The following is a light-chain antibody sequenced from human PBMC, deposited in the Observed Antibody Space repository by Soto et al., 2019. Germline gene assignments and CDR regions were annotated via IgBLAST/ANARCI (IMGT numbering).Light chain of an antibody. CDR2: EVN. CDR1: SSDFGNYNL. V-gene: IGLV2-23*02. Sequence: QSALTQPASVSGSPGQSITISCTGTSSDFGNYNLVSWNQQHPGKVPKLILFEVNKRPSGVSGRFSGSKSGNTASLTISGLQAEDEADYYCCSFTSSNTHVFGTGTKVTV. CDR3: CSFTSSNTHV. J-gene: IGLJ1*01.